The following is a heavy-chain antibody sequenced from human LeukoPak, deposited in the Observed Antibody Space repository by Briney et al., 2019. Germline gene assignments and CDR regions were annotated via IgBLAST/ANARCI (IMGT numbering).Heavy chain of an antibody. CDR1: GYTFTSYD. Sequence: ASVKVSCKASGYTFTSYDINWVRQATGQGPEWMGWMNPNSGNTGYAQKFQGRVTMTRNTSISTAYMELSSLRSEDTAVYYCARGIAVAGNYYYYYMDVWGKGTTVTISS. CDR2: MNPNSGNT. V-gene: IGHV1-8*01. CDR3: ARGIAVAGNYYYYYMDV. J-gene: IGHJ6*03. D-gene: IGHD6-19*01.